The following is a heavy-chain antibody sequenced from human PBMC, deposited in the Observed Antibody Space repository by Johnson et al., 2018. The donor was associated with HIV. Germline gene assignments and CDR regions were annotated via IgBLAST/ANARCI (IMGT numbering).Heavy chain of an antibody. CDR1: GFTFSNYG. D-gene: IGHD3-22*01. V-gene: IGHV3-30*02. J-gene: IGHJ3*02. Sequence: VQLVESGGGVVQPGGSLRLSCAASGFTFSNYGMHWVRQAPGKGLEWVAFLRYDGDITYYIDSVKGRFTISRDNYKNTLYLQLNSLRTEDTAMYYCAKGQSSGYPKDAFDIWGRGTIVIVSS. CDR2: LRYDGDIT. CDR3: AKGQSSGYPKDAFDI.